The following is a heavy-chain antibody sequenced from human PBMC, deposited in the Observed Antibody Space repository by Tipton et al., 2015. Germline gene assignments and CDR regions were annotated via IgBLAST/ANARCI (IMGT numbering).Heavy chain of an antibody. Sequence: SLRLSCAASGFTFRNFGMQWVRQAPGKGLEWVAVIWYDGSQKYYADSVKGRFTISRDNSRNTVSLQMDSLRGDDTAVYYCARGTGSNSLDYWGQGTLVTVSS. J-gene: IGHJ4*02. CDR1: GFTFRNFG. CDR3: ARGTGSNSLDY. CDR2: IWYDGSQK. D-gene: IGHD1-1*01. V-gene: IGHV3-33*01.